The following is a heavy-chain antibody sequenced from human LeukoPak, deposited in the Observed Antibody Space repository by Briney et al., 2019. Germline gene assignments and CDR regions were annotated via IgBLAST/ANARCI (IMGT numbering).Heavy chain of an antibody. Sequence: GESLKISCKGSGYIFTNYWIGWVRQMPGKGLEWMGNMYPGDSDTRYSPSFQGQVTISADKSISTAYLQWSSLKASDTAMYYCAASTYGSGSYLGFDSWGQGTLVTVSS. CDR3: AASTYGSGSYLGFDS. CDR2: MYPGDSDT. V-gene: IGHV5-51*01. CDR1: GYIFTNYW. D-gene: IGHD3-10*01. J-gene: IGHJ4*02.